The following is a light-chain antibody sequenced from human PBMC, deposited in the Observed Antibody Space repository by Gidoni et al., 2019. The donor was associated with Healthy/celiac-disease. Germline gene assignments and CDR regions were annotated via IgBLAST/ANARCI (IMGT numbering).Light chain of an antibody. CDR2: RNN. CDR1: SSNIGSNY. CDR3: AAWDDSLSVV. Sequence: QSVLTQPPSASGTPGQSVTISCSGSSSNIGSNYVYWYQQLPGTAPKLLIYRNNQRPSGVPDRFSGSKSGTSASLAISGLRSVDEADYYCAAWDDSLSVVFGGGTKLTVL. V-gene: IGLV1-47*01. J-gene: IGLJ3*02.